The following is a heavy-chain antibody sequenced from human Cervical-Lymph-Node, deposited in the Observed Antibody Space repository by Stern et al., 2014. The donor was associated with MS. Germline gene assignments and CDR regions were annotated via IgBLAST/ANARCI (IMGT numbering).Heavy chain of an antibody. J-gene: IGHJ4*02. CDR1: GGTFLNYA. CDR3: AGPRYNF. CDR2: IDPIFGTT. V-gene: IGHV1-69*14. Sequence: VQLVQSGAEVKKPGSSVTVSCKASGGTFLNYAITWLRQAPGQGLEWMGDIDPIFGTTNHAQKFRGRVTITADRSTSTAYMEMSSLRSEDTAVYYCAGPRYNFWGQGTLVVVSS. D-gene: IGHD3-9*01.